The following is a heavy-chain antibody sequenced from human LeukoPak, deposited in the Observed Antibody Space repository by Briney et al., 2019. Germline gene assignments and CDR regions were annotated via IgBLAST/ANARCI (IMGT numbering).Heavy chain of an antibody. CDR2: INPNSGGT. V-gene: IGHV1-2*02. Sequence: ASVKVSCKASGYTFTSYGISWVRQAPGQGLEWMGWINPNSGGTNYAQKFQGRVTMTRDTSISTAYMELSRLRSDDTAVYYCARDGSWAGRFGYWGQGTLVTVSS. J-gene: IGHJ4*02. CDR1: GYTFTSYG. D-gene: IGHD6-19*01. CDR3: ARDGSWAGRFGY.